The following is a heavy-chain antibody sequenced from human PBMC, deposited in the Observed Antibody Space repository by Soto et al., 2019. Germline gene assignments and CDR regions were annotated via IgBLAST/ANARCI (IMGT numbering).Heavy chain of an antibody. CDR2: INAYNGNT. CDR3: ARDWFGVDY. D-gene: IGHD3-16*01. V-gene: IGHV1-18*01. Sequence: APGKGASKGSGYSDTGYCMRWVRQAPGQGLEWMGWINAYNGNTNYAQKLQGRVTMTTDTSTSTAYMELRSLRSDDTAVYYCARDWFGVDYWGQGTLVTVS. CDR1: GYSDTGYC. J-gene: IGHJ4*02.